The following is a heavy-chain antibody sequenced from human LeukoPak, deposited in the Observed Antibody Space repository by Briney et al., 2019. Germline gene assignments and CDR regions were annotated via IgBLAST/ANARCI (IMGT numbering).Heavy chain of an antibody. CDR1: GFTFSSYA. CDR2: ISGSGGST. Sequence: LSGGSLRLSCAASGFTFSSYAMSWVRQAPGKGLEWVSAISGSGGSTYYADSVKGRFTISRDNSKNTLHLQMNSLRAEDTAVYYCAKSAAAGNYYYYGMDVWGQGTTVTVSS. D-gene: IGHD6-13*01. J-gene: IGHJ6*02. V-gene: IGHV3-23*01. CDR3: AKSAAAGNYYYYGMDV.